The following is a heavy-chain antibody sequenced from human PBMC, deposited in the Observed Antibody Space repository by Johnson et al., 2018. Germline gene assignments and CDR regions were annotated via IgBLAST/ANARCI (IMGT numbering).Heavy chain of an antibody. J-gene: IGHJ4*02. CDR1: GFTFEKYA. CDR3: AREETRNGAWYKDY. V-gene: IGHV3-9*01. CDR2: ISWNSGSI. Sequence: VQLVQSGGGLVQPGRSLRLSCVGSGFTFEKYAMHWVRQAPGKGLEWVSGISWNSGSIGYVDSVKGRFTIARDDAKNSLYLQMNSLIAEDTAVYYCAREETRNGAWYKDYWGQGTLVIVSS. D-gene: IGHD6-19*01.